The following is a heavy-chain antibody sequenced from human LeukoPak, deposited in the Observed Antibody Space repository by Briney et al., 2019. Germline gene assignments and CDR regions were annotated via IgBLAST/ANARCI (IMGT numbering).Heavy chain of an antibody. J-gene: IGHJ4*02. CDR2: IYYGGST. D-gene: IGHD6-19*01. CDR3: ARVWGAVAGPDY. Sequence: PSETLSLTCTVSGGSISSSDYYWGWIRQPPGKGLEWIGSIYYGGSTYYNPSLKSRVTISVDTSKNQFSLKLSSVTAADTAVYYCARVWGAVAGPDYWGQGTLVTVSS. V-gene: IGHV4-39*07. CDR1: GGSISSSDYY.